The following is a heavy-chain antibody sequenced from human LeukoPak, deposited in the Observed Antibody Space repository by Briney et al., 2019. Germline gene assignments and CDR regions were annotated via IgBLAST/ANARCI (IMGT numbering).Heavy chain of an antibody. CDR3: AREVTIFGVVTDDAFDI. D-gene: IGHD3-3*01. Sequence: PSETLSLTCTVSGGSISSCSYYWSWIRQPAGKGLEWIGRIYTSGSTYSNPSLSRRATITVDTTKTLFSLKLSSMTAADTAVYYCAREVTIFGVVTDDAFDIWGQGTMVTVSS. CDR1: GGSISSCSYY. J-gene: IGHJ3*02. CDR2: IYTSGST. V-gene: IGHV4-61*02.